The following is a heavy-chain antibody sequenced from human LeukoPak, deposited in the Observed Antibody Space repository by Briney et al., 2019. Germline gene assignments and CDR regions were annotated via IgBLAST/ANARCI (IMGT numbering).Heavy chain of an antibody. CDR2: IYTSGST. CDR3: ARDLGYSYGDP. CDR1: GGSISSYY. Sequence: PSETLSLTCTVSGGSISSYYWSWTRQPAGKGLGWIGRIYTSGSTNYNPSLKSRVTMSVDTSKNQFSLKLSSVTAADTAVYYCARDLGYSYGDPWGQGTLVTVSS. J-gene: IGHJ5*02. V-gene: IGHV4-4*07. D-gene: IGHD5-18*01.